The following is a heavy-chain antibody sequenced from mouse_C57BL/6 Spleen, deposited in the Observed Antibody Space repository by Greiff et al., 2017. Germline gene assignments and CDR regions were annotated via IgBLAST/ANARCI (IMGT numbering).Heavy chain of an antibody. V-gene: IGHV1-80*01. J-gene: IGHJ1*03. Sequence: QVQLQQSGAELVKPGASVKISCKASGYAFSSYWMNWVKQRPGKGLEWIGQIYPGDGDTNYNGKFKGKATLTADKSSSTAYMQLSSLTSEDSAVYFFAGSDVLDTTVRASTGYFDVWGTGTTVTVSS. D-gene: IGHD1-1*01. CDR2: IYPGDGDT. CDR1: GYAFSSYW. CDR3: AGSDVLDTTVRASTGYFDV.